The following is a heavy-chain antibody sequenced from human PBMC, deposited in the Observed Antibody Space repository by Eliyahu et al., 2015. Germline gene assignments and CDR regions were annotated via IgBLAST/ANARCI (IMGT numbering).Heavy chain of an antibody. Sequence: QVQLQESGPGLVKPSETLSLTCTVSGGSISSXYWSWIRQPPGKGLEWIGYIYYSGSTNYNPSLKSRVTISVDTSKNQFSLKLSSVTAADTAVYYCARDSAAAFDYWGQGTLVTVSS. CDR3: ARDSAAAFDY. D-gene: IGHD6-13*01. V-gene: IGHV4-59*01. J-gene: IGHJ4*02. CDR1: GGSISSXY. CDR2: IYYSGST.